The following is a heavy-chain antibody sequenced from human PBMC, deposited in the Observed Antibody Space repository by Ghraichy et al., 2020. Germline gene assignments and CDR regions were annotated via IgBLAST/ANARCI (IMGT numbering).Heavy chain of an antibody. CDR3: AKDPRHSGNYERFDL. J-gene: IGHJ4*02. CDR2: IRHDGSDK. Sequence: GGSLRLSCAASGFTFTNYGIHWVRQAPGKGLEWVAFIRHDGSDKYYAESVRGRFTLSRDNSKDTVLLLMNSLRPEDTGVYYCAKDPRHSGNYERFDLWGQGTLVSVSS. CDR1: GFTFTNYG. D-gene: IGHD4-23*01. V-gene: IGHV3-30*02.